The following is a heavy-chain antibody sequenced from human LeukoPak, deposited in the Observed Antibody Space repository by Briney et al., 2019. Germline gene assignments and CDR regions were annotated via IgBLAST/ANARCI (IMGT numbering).Heavy chain of an antibody. J-gene: IGHJ3*02. CDR1: GGSFSGYY. CDR2: IYHSGST. V-gene: IGHV4-38-2*01. D-gene: IGHD2-2*01. CDR3: ARAYCSSTSCSVGDDAFDI. Sequence: SETLSLXCAVYGGSFSGYYWGWIRQPPGKGLEWIGSIYHSGSTYYNPSLKSRVTISVDTSKNQFSLKLSSVTAADTAVYYCARAYCSSTSCSVGDDAFDIWGQGTMVTVSS.